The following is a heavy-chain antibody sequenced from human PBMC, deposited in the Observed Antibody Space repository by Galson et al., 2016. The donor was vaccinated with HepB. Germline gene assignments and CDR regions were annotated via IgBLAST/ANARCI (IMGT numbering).Heavy chain of an antibody. D-gene: IGHD6-19*01. CDR1: GYTFTSYH. Sequence: SVKVSCKASGYTFTSYHIHWVRQAPGQGLEWMGIINPSAGGARYGQKFQDRVTMTRDTSTSTVYMELSRLRSDDTAIYYCARGGAVPGVFDYWGQGTLVTVSS. CDR2: INPSAGGA. J-gene: IGHJ4*02. V-gene: IGHV1-46*01. CDR3: ARGGAVPGVFDY.